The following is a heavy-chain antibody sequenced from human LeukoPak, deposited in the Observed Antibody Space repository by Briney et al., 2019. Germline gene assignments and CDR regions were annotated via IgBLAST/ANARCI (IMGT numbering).Heavy chain of an antibody. D-gene: IGHD6-19*01. Sequence: GGSLRLSCTASGFTFSDFYMTWIRQAPGKGLEWLSCISSSDGAVYYADSVKGRFTISRGNAKNSLYLQMNSLRADDTALYYCARTSAWAYYFDYWGQGTLVTVSS. CDR2: ISSSDGAV. J-gene: IGHJ4*02. CDR3: ARTSAWAYYFDY. CDR1: GFTFSDFY. V-gene: IGHV3-11*01.